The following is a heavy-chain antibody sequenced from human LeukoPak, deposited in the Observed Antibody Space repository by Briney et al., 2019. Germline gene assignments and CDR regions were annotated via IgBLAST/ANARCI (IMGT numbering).Heavy chain of an antibody. CDR1: GFTFSSYA. CDR3: AKGPIVRFDY. CDR2: ISGSGDNT. J-gene: IGHJ4*02. V-gene: IGHV3-23*01. D-gene: IGHD1-26*01. Sequence: PGGSLRLSCAASGFTFSSYAMSWVRQAPGKGLEWVSAISGSGDNTYYADPVKGRFTIFRDNSKNTLYLQMNSLRAEDTAVYYCAKGPIVRFDYWGQGTLVTVSS.